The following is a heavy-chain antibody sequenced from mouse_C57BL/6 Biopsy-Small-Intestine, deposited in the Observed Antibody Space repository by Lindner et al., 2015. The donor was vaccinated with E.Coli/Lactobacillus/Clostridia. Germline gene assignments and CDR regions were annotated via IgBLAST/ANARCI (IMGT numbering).Heavy chain of an antibody. CDR3: YYGDYSYAMDY. V-gene: IGHV1-14*01. CDR2: INPYNDGT. CDR1: GYTFTGYV. D-gene: IGHD2-13*01. Sequence: VQLQESGPELVKPGASVKMSCKASGYTFTGYVIHWVKQKPGQGLEWIGYINPYNDGTNYNEKFKGKASLTSDKSSNTAYMELSSLTSEDSAVYFCYYGDYSYAMDYWGQGTSVTVSS. J-gene: IGHJ4*01.